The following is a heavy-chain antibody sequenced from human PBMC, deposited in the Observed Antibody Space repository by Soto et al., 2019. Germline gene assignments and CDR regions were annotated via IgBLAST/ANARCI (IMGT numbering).Heavy chain of an antibody. V-gene: IGHV4-34*01. Sequence: SETLSLTCAVYGGSFSGYYWSWIRQPPGKGLEWIGEINHSGSTNYNPSLKSRVTISVDTSKNQFSLKLSSVTAADTAVYYCARLRMVRDRTIDAFDIWGQGTMVTVSS. CDR1: GGSFSGYY. D-gene: IGHD3-10*01. CDR2: INHSGST. CDR3: ARLRMVRDRTIDAFDI. J-gene: IGHJ3*02.